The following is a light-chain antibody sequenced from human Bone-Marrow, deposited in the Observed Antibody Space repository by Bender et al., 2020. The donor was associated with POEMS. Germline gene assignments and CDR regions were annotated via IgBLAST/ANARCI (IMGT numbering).Light chain of an antibody. CDR2: EVF. J-gene: IGLJ1*01. CDR1: NSDVGSYNL. Sequence: QSALTQPASVSGSPGQSITISCTGTNSDVGSYNLVSWYQHHPDKAPKLIIYEVFKRPSGVSNRFSGSKSGNTASLTISGLQAEDEADYYCCSYADSSTLVLGTGTKVTVL. V-gene: IGLV2-23*02. CDR3: CSYADSSTLV.